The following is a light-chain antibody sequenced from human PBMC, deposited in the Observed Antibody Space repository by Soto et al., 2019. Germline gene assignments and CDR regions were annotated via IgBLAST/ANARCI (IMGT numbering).Light chain of an antibody. CDR2: DAS. V-gene: IGKV3-15*01. J-gene: IGKJ5*01. CDR1: QSVRSS. CDR3: QQYNNWPPT. Sequence: EIVMTQSPATLSVSLGERVTLSCRASQSVRSSLAWYQQKPGQAPKLLIYDASTRAPGITATFSGSGSGTELTLTISGLQSDDFAVYHCQQYNNWPPTCGHGTRLEIK.